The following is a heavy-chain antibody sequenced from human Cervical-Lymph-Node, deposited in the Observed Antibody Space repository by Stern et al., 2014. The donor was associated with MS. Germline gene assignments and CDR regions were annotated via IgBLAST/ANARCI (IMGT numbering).Heavy chain of an antibody. V-gene: IGHV4-59*01. CDR2: IYYSGST. D-gene: IGHD3-10*01. CDR3: AGAHRLWFGEGVY. Sequence: QLQLQESGPGLKPSETLSLTCTVSGGSISSSYWSWIRQPPGKGLEWIGYIYYSGSTNYTPSHKSLVTISVDTSKTQSSQRLSSGTAADTAVYSCAGAHRLWFGEGVYWGQGTLVTVSS. J-gene: IGHJ4*02. CDR1: GGSISSSY.